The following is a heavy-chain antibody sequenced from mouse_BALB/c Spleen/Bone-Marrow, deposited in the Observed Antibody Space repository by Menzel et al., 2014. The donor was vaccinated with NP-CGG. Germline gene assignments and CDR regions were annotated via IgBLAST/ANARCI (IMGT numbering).Heavy chain of an antibody. CDR1: GFTFSSYA. CDR2: ISSGGST. Sequence: EVMLVESGGGLVKPGGSLKLSCAASGFTFSSYAMSWVRQTPEKRLEWVASISSGGSTYYPDSVKGRFTISRDNARNILYLQMSSLRSEDTAMYYCARARFYYGKLVGYWGQGTSVTVSS. J-gene: IGHJ4*01. V-gene: IGHV5-6-5*01. CDR3: ARARFYYGKLVGY. D-gene: IGHD1-1*01.